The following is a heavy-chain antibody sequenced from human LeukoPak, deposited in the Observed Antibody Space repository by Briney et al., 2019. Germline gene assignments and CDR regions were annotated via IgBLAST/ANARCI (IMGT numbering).Heavy chain of an antibody. CDR1: GFTFSPYP. D-gene: IGHD5-24*01. V-gene: IGHV3-48*04. J-gene: IGHJ4*02. Sequence: PGGSLRLSCAASGFTFSPYPMNWVRQAPGKGLEWVSYISGGSDTIHYADSVKGRFTISRDNAKNSLYLQMNSLRAEDTAVYYCARALGRDRYFDSWGQGTLVTVSS. CDR3: ARALGRDRYFDS. CDR2: ISGGSDTI.